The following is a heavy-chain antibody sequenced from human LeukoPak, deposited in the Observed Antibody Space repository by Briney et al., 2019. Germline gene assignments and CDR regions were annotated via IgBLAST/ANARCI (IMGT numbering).Heavy chain of an antibody. D-gene: IGHD5-18*01. CDR2: ISSSGSTI. Sequence: PGGSLRLSCAASGFTFSDYYMSWIRQAPGKGLEWVSYISSSGSTIYYADSVKGRFTISRDNAKNSLYLQMNSLRAEDTAVYYCASIFSSGYSYFDYWGQGTLVTVSS. CDR3: ASIFSSGYSYFDY. J-gene: IGHJ4*02. V-gene: IGHV3-11*01. CDR1: GFTFSDYY.